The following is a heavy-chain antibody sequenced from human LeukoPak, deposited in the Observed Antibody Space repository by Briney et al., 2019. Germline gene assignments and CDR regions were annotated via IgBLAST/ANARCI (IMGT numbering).Heavy chain of an antibody. Sequence: SETLSLTCAVYGGSFSGYYWSWIRQPPGKGLEWIGEINHSGSTNYNPSLKSRVTISVDTSKNQFSLKLSSMTAADTAVYYCARVTAVAGIWGQGTLVTVSS. CDR1: GGSFSGYY. V-gene: IGHV4-34*01. D-gene: IGHD6-19*01. CDR2: INHSGST. CDR3: ARVTAVAGI. J-gene: IGHJ4*02.